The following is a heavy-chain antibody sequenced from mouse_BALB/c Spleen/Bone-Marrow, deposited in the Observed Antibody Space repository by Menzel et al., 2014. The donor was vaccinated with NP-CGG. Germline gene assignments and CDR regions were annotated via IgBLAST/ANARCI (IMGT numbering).Heavy chain of an antibody. V-gene: IGHV7-3*02. CDR3: ARDRNYGSSWYFDV. Sequence: VQLQQPGGGLVQPGGSLRLSCATSGFTFTDYYMSWVRQPPGKALEWLGFIRNKANGYTTEYSASVKGRFTISRDNSQSILYLQMNTLRAEDSATYYCARDRNYGSSWYFDVWGAGTTVTVSS. J-gene: IGHJ1*01. CDR1: GFTFTDYY. D-gene: IGHD1-1*01. CDR2: IRNKANGYTT.